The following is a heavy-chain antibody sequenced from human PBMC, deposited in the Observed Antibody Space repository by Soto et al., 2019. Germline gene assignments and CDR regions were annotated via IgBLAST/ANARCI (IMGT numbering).Heavy chain of an antibody. D-gene: IGHD6-6*01. Sequence: SETLSLTCTVSGGSIRSDGYYWSWIRQPPGKGLEWIGYIYYNGRTDYNPSLKSRVFISIDTSKNHFSLNLNSVSAADTAVYYCARDRSNSPDYFDIWGPGTLVTVSS. J-gene: IGHJ4*02. CDR1: GGSIRSDGYY. V-gene: IGHV4-30-4*01. CDR2: IYYNGRT. CDR3: ARDRSNSPDYFDI.